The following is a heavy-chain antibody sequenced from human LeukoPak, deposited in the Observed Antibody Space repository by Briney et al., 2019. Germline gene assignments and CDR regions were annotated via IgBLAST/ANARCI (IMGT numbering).Heavy chain of an antibody. CDR3: ANRGIYGYFNY. CDR1: GGSISDSSFY. D-gene: IGHD3-10*01. CDR2: MSYSGIT. Sequence: SETLSLTCSVTGGSISDSSFYWGWVRQAPGKGLDWIGSMSYSGITFYNPSLKSRVIISADTSKNQFSLRLTSVTAADTAAYYCANRGIYGYFNYWGQGTLVTVSS. J-gene: IGHJ4*02. V-gene: IGHV4-39*01.